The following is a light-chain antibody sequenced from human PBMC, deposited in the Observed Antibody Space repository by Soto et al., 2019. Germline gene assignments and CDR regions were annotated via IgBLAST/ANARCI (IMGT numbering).Light chain of an antibody. CDR1: SGHSSYA. V-gene: IGLV4-69*01. CDR3: QTWGTGIRWV. CDR2: LNSDGSQ. Sequence: QPVLTQSPSASASLGASVKLTCTLSSGHSSYAIAWHQQQPEKGHRYLMKLNSDGSQSKGDGIPDRCSASSSGAERYLTIAILQSEDEAYYYCQTWGTGIRWVFGGGTKLTVL. J-gene: IGLJ3*02.